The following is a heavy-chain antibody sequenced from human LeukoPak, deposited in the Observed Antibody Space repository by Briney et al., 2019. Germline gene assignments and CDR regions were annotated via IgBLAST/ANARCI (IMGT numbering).Heavy chain of an antibody. CDR2: INTDGSST. D-gene: IGHD3-22*01. V-gene: IGHV3-74*03. J-gene: IGHJ4*02. CDR3: ARDDRSVFDY. CDR1: GFTFSRYW. Sequence: PGGSLRLSCAASGFTFSRYWMNWVRQAPGKGLVWVSRINTDGSSTMYADSVKGRFTISRDNAKSTLYLQMNSLRAEDTAVYFCARDDRSVFDYWGQGTLVTVSS.